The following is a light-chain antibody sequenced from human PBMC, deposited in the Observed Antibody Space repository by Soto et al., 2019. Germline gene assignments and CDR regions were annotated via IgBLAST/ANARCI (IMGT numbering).Light chain of an antibody. CDR2: EVS. Sequence: QSALTQPASVSGSPAQSITISCTGTSSDVGGYNYVSWYQQHPGKAPKLMIYEVSNRPSGVSNRFSDSKSGNTASLTISGLQAEDEADYYCSSYTSSSTGVFGTGTKVTVL. CDR1: SSDVGGYNY. V-gene: IGLV2-14*01. J-gene: IGLJ1*01. CDR3: SSYTSSSTGV.